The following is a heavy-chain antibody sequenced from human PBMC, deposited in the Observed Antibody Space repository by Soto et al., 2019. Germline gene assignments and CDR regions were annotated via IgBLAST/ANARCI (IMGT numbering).Heavy chain of an antibody. CDR3: ATDYYGSGNDAFDI. CDR2: IYYSGST. D-gene: IGHD3-10*01. V-gene: IGHV4-59*01. J-gene: IGHJ3*02. Sequence: SETLSLTCTVSGGSISSYYWSWIRQPPGKGLEWIGYIYYSGSTNYNPSLKSRVTISVDTSKNQFSLKLSSVTAADTAVYYCATDYYGSGNDAFDIWGQGTMVTVSS. CDR1: GGSISSYY.